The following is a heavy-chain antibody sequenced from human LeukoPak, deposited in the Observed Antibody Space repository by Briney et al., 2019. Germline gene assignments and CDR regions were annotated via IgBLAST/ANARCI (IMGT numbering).Heavy chain of an antibody. V-gene: IGHV3-33*06. J-gene: IGHJ2*01. CDR2: IWNDGSET. CDR3: AKERGGQDWDFDL. CDR1: GFIFSNYG. Sequence: PGGSLRLSCAASGFIFSNYGMHWVRQAPGKRLEWVAVIWNDGSETFHADSVKGRFRIARDNSKSTLYLQMNSLRAEDTAVYCCAKERGGQDWDFDLWGRGTLVTVSS. D-gene: IGHD3-10*01.